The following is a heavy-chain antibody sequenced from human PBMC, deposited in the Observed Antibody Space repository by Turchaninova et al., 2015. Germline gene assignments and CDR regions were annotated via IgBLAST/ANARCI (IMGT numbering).Heavy chain of an antibody. CDR3: ARHGGDCRSDNCYSHWFDP. J-gene: IGHJ5*02. Sequence: QLHLQESGPGLVKPSETLSLTSTVSGGSISRSCYYWGWDRQAPGKGLEWIGVFYESGSTYYNPSLKSRVTISVDTSKNQYSLNLSSVTAADTGVYYCARHGGDCRSDNCYSHWFDPWGQGTLVTVSS. CDR1: GGSISRSCYY. D-gene: IGHD2-15*01. CDR2: FYESGST. V-gene: IGHV4-39*01.